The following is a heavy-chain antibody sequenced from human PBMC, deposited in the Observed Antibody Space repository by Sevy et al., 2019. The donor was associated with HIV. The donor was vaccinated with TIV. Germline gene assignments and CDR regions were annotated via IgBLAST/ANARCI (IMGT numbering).Heavy chain of an antibody. CDR3: ARVIDYGELGNWFDP. CDR1: GFTFSKYW. Sequence: GGSPRLSCAASGFTFSKYWMSWVRQAPGKGLEWVANIKPDGSDKYYVGSLKGRFTISRDNAKNSLYLQMNNLGAEDTAVYYCARVIDYGELGNWFDPWGQGTLVTVSS. D-gene: IGHD4-17*01. V-gene: IGHV3-7*01. CDR2: IKPDGSDK. J-gene: IGHJ5*02.